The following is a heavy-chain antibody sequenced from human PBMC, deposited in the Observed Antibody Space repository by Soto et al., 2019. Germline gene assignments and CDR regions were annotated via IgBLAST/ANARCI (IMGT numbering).Heavy chain of an antibody. V-gene: IGHV3-23*01. CDR3: AKASGSSWPYYFDS. Sequence: GGSLRLSCTASGFSFSSYVMAWVRQAPGKGLEWVSAMTDDGGSTYYPDSVKGRFTISRDNSAKTLYLQMGSLRADDTAVYYCAKASGSSWPYYFDSWGQGTLVTVS. CDR2: MTDDGGST. CDR1: GFSFSSYV. J-gene: IGHJ4*02. D-gene: IGHD6-13*01.